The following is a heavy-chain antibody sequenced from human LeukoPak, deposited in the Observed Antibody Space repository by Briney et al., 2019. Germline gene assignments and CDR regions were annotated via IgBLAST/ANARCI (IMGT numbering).Heavy chain of an antibody. Sequence: SETLSLNCGVSGGSISNTNWWTWVRQPPGKGLEWIGEVNLQGSTNYNPPLKSRVAISVDKSENHISLKLTSVTAADTAVYYCAREGGPYRPLDYSGQGTLVTVAS. CDR1: GGSISNTNW. CDR2: VNLQGST. CDR3: AREGGPYRPLDY. V-gene: IGHV4-4*02. J-gene: IGHJ4*02.